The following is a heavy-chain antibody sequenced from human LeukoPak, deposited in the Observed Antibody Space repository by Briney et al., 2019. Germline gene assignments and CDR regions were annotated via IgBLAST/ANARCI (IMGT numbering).Heavy chain of an antibody. Sequence: GESLKISCKGSGYSLTSYWIGWVRQMPGKGLEWMGIIYPGDSDTRYSPSFQGQVTISADKSISTAYLQWSSLKASDTAMYYCATPPPYYYDSSGRAEYFQHWGQGTLVTVSS. J-gene: IGHJ1*01. V-gene: IGHV5-51*01. D-gene: IGHD3-22*01. CDR3: ATPPPYYYDSSGRAEYFQH. CDR1: GYSLTSYW. CDR2: IYPGDSDT.